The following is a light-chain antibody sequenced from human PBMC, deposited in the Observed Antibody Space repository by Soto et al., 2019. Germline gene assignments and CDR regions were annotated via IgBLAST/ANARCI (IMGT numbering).Light chain of an antibody. Sequence: QSALTQAASVSGSPGQSITISCTGTSSDIGAYHYVSWYQQRPGKVPKVMIYAVNNRPSGISNRFSGSKSGNTASLTISGLQAEYDAVYYCNSYTNSDTVVFGGGTKLTVL. CDR2: AVN. V-gene: IGLV2-14*01. J-gene: IGLJ2*01. CDR3: NSYTNSDTVV. CDR1: SSDIGAYHY.